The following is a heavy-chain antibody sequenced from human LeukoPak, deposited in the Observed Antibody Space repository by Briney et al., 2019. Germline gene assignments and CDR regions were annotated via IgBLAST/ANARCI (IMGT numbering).Heavy chain of an antibody. CDR3: AKDTGPYSSSSDWGY. J-gene: IGHJ4*02. Sequence: GGSLRLSCAASGFAVRHYCMTWVRQAPGKGLEWVSAISGSGGSTYYADSVKGRFTISRDNSKNTLYLQMNSLRAEDTAVYYCAKDTGPYSSSSDWGYWGQGTLVTVSS. CDR2: ISGSGGST. D-gene: IGHD6-13*01. V-gene: IGHV3-23*01. CDR1: GFAVRHYC.